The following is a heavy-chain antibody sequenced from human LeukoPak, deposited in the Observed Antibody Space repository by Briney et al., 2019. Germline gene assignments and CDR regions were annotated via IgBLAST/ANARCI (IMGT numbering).Heavy chain of an antibody. J-gene: IGHJ4*02. D-gene: IGHD2-2*01. Sequence: GRSLRLSCAASGFTFSSYAMHWVRQAPGKGLEWVAVISYDGSNKYYADSVKGRFTISRDNSKNTLYLQMNSLRAEDTAVYYCARDPVLQQPPYYFDYWGQGTLVTVSS. CDR1: GFTFSSYA. CDR2: ISYDGSNK. CDR3: ARDPVLQQPPYYFDY. V-gene: IGHV3-30*04.